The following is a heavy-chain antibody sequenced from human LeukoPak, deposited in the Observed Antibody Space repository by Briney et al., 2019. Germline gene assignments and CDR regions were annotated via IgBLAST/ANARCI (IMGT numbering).Heavy chain of an antibody. CDR1: GGSFSGYY. J-gene: IGHJ3*02. CDR2: VNHSGST. CDR3: ARAWGYDYVWGSYRKPRAFDI. D-gene: IGHD3-16*02. V-gene: IGHV4-34*01. Sequence: SETLSLTCAVYGGSFSGYYWSWLRQPPGKGLEWIGKVNHSGSTNYNPSLKSRVTISVDTSKNQFSLKLSSVTAADTAVYYCARAWGYDYVWGSYRKPRAFDIWGQGTMVTVSS.